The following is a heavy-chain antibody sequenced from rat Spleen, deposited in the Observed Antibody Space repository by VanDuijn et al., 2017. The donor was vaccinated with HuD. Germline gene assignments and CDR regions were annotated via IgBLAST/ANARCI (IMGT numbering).Heavy chain of an antibody. D-gene: IGHD4-6*01. CDR3: ARDENGYLYTWFAY. CDR1: GLSLASNS. J-gene: IGHJ3*01. CDR2: IWNIGGT. V-gene: IGHV2-41*01. Sequence: QVQLKESGPGLVQPSQTLSLTCTVSGLSLASNSVSWLRQPPGKGLEWMGVIWNIGGTRLNPALKSRLSISKDTSKSQVFLKMDSLQTEDTATYYCARDENGYLYTWFAYWGQGTLVTVSS.